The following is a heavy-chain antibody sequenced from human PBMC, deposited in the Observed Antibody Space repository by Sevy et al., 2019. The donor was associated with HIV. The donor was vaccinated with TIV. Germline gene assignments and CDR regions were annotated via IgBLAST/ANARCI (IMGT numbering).Heavy chain of an antibody. J-gene: IGHJ5*01. V-gene: IGHV4-59*01. CDR1: SDSISSSF. D-gene: IGHD3-10*01. CDR3: ARDYYHTRPRGFDP. CDR2: LRGSGIT. Sequence: SDTLSLTCTVSSDSISSSFWSWIRQPPGKGLEWIGYLRGSGITSYNPSLKNRVTLSVDTSKNQFSRRLNSVTAADTAVYYCARDYYHTRPRGFDPWGQGTLVTVSS.